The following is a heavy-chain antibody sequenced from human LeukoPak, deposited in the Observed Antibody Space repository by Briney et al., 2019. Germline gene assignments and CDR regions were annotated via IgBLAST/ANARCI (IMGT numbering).Heavy chain of an antibody. CDR3: ARETYSYDSSGYYYPSGFDY. J-gene: IGHJ4*02. CDR2: ISYDGSNK. CDR1: GFTFSSYA. D-gene: IGHD3-22*01. V-gene: IGHV3-30*04. Sequence: PGGSLRLSCAGSGFTFSSYAMHWVRQAPGKGLEWVAVISYDGSNKYYADSVKGRFTISRDNSKNTLFLQMNSLRVEDTAEYYCARETYSYDSSGYYYPSGFDYWGQGTLVTVSS.